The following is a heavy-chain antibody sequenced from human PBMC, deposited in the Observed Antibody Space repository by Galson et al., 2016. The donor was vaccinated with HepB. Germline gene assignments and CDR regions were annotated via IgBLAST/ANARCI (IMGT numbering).Heavy chain of an antibody. Sequence: SVKVSCKASGYTFTDYYIHWVRQAPGQGLEWMGIINPSGGSTRYAQKYQGRVTLTRDTSTSTVYMELSSLRSDDTAVYFCARVPRRIQSGTYRGGFDYWGQGTLVTVSS. CDR3: ARVPRRIQSGTYRGGFDY. CDR1: GYTFTDYY. J-gene: IGHJ4*02. CDR2: INPSGGST. V-gene: IGHV1-46*01. D-gene: IGHD1-26*01.